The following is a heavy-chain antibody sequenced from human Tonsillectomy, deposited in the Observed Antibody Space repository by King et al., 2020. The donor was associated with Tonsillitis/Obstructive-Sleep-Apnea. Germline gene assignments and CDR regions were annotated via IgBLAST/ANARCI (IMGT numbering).Heavy chain of an antibody. CDR3: ARGDPRLHVGELSLFGHYYYYMDV. CDR1: GYTFTSHG. J-gene: IGHJ6*03. CDR2: ISAYNGNT. V-gene: IGHV1-18*01. Sequence: VQLVQSGAEVKKPGASVKVSCKASGYTFTSHGISWVRQAPGQGLEWVGWISAYNGNTKYAQRLQGRVTMTTDPSTSTAYMELRSLRSDDTAVYYCARGDPRLHVGELSLFGHYYYYMDVWGKGTTVTVS. D-gene: IGHD3-16*02.